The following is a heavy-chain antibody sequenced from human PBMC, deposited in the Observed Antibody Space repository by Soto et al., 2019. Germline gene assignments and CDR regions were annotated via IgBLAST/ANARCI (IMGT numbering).Heavy chain of an antibody. D-gene: IGHD6-6*01. CDR1: GFSLTTTGVG. Sequence: QISLKESGPGLVKPTQTLTLTCSFSGFSLTTTGVGVGWIRQPPGKALEWLALIYWDDDERYNPSLKNRLTITKDTSKNLVVLTMTNVDPVDTATYYCALGIAARPFDSWGQGTLVTVSS. J-gene: IGHJ4*02. CDR3: ALGIAARPFDS. V-gene: IGHV2-5*02. CDR2: IYWDDDE.